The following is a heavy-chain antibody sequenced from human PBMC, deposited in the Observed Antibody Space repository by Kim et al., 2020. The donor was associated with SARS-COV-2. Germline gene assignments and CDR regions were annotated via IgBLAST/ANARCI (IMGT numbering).Heavy chain of an antibody. CDR2: IWYDGSDK. CDR3: TRGGTTLAYYYYELDV. Sequence: GGSLRLSCAASGFIFSSYGLHWVRQAPGKGLEWVGVIWYDGSDKHYADSVKGRFSISRDNSKNTLYLQMNSLRVEDTAIYYCTRGGTTLAYYYYELDVWG. J-gene: IGHJ6*01. CDR1: GFIFSSYG. D-gene: IGHD1-7*01. V-gene: IGHV3-33*01.